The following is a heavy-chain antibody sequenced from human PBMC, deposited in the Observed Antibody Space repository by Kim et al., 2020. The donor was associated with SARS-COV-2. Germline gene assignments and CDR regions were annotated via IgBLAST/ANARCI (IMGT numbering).Heavy chain of an antibody. V-gene: IGHV4-34*01. D-gene: IGHD3-16*01. CDR3: AHRSGGLDFDY. J-gene: IGHJ4*02. CDR2: ST. Sequence: STTSHPSLKSRVTISVDTSKKQFSLKRSSVTAADTAVYYCAHRSGGLDFDYWGQGTLVTVSS.